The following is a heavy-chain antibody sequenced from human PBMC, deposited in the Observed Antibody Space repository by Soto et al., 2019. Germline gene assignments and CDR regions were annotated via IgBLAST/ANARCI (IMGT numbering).Heavy chain of an antibody. CDR1: GGSISSGGYY. CDR2: IYYSGST. J-gene: IGHJ5*02. Sequence: SETLSLTCTVSGGSISSGGYYWSWIRQHPGKGLEWIGYIYYSGSTDYNPSLKSRVTMSLDTSKSQFFLKLSSVTAADTAVYYCAKLNDSSSWSNWFDPWGQGTLVTVSS. CDR3: AKLNDSSSWSNWFDP. V-gene: IGHV4-31*03. D-gene: IGHD3-22*01.